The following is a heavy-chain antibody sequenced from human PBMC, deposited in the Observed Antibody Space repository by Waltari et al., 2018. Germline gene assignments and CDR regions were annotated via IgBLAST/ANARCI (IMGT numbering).Heavy chain of an antibody. CDR1: GFTVSSNN. V-gene: IGHV3-53*01. CDR2: INSGGDT. Sequence: EVQLVVSGGVWIQPGGSLSLSCAASGFTVSSNNMSWVRQAPGKVLEWVSVINSGGDTHYADSVKGRFTISRDNSKNTVYLQMNTLRAEDTALYYCARDVTGYYYFDLWGRGTLVTVSS. CDR3: ARDVTGYYYFDL. J-gene: IGHJ2*01.